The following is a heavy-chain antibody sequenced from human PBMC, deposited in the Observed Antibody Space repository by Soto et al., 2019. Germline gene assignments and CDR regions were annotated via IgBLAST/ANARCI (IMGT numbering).Heavy chain of an antibody. J-gene: IGHJ3*02. CDR1: GGSISSYY. Sequence: QVQLQESGPGLVKPSETLSLTCTVSGGSISSYYWSWIRQPPGKGLEWIGYIYYSGSTNYNPSLKSRXXIXVXXSKNQFSLKLSSVTAADTAVYYCARDGPLPGAFDIWGQGTMVTVSS. V-gene: IGHV4-59*01. D-gene: IGHD2-21*02. CDR2: IYYSGST. CDR3: ARDGPLPGAFDI.